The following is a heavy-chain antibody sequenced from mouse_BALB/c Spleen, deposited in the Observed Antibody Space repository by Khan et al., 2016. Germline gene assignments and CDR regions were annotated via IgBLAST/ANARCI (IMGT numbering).Heavy chain of an antibody. J-gene: IGHJ1*01. CDR1: GFTFNTYA. CDR3: GRHYYGINWYFDV. D-gene: IGHD1-1*01. Sequence: EVQLVESGGGLVQPKGSLKLSCAASGFTFNTYAMNWVRQAPGKGLEWVARIRSKSNNYATYYADSVKDRFTISSDDSQSMLYLQMNNLKTEDTSMYYCGRHYYGINWYFDVWGAGTTVTVSS. CDR2: IRSKSNNYAT. V-gene: IGHV10-1*02.